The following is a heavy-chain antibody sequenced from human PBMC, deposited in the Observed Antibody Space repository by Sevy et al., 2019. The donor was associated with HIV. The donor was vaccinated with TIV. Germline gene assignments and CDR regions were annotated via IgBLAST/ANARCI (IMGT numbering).Heavy chain of an antibody. V-gene: IGHV3-49*04. CDR2: LKSDVYGGTV. CDR3: TRWKAAQSIFDY. D-gene: IGHD6-13*01. Sequence: LSCTASGFTFGDYCMSWVRQAPGKGLEWVAFLKSDVYGGTVDHAASVRGRFVISRDDSKTIAYLQMNDLKTEDTGVYYCTRWKAAQSIFDYWGQGALVTVSS. J-gene: IGHJ4*02. CDR1: GFTFGDYC.